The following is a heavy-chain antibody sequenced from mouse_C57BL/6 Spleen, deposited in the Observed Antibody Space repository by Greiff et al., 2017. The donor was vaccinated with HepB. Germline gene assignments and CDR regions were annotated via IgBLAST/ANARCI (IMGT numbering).Heavy chain of an antibody. V-gene: IGHV1-52*01. CDR2: IDPSDSET. CDR1: GYTFTSYW. D-gene: IGHD1-1*01. CDR3: ARKSFTTVVADYAMDY. J-gene: IGHJ4*01. Sequence: VQLQQPGAELVRPGSSVKLSCKASGYTFTSYWMHWVKQRPIQGLEWIGNIDPSDSETHYNQKFKDKATLTVDKSSSTAYMQLSSLTSEDSAVYYCARKSFTTVVADYAMDYWGQGTSVTVSS.